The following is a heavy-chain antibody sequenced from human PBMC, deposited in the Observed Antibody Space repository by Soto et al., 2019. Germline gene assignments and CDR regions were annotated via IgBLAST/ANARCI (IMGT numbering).Heavy chain of an antibody. Sequence: ASVKVSCKASGYTFSTHAMHWVRQAPGQSLEWMGWINGGTGPTKHSHRFQDRVSITRDTSASTAYMELSSLRSEDTAVYYCARGKGMEENYYYYGLDIWGQGTTVTVSS. V-gene: IGHV1-3*01. D-gene: IGHD1-1*01. J-gene: IGHJ6*02. CDR1: GYTFSTHA. CDR2: INGGTGPT. CDR3: ARGKGMEENYYYYGLDI.